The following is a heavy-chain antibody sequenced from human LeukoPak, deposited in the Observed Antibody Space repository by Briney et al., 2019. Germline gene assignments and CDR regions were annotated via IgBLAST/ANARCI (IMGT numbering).Heavy chain of an antibody. V-gene: IGHV4-38-2*01. J-gene: IGHJ1*01. CDR1: GSSISSGHY. CDR3: ASPGGAVAIEYFHH. Sequence: SEPLSLTCGVSGSSISSGHYWGWIRQPPGKGLEWIGSIYQSGSTYYNPSLKSRVTVSLDTSKNQFSLRLSSVTAADTAVYYCASPGGAVAIEYFHHWGQGTLVTVSS. CDR2: IYQSGST. D-gene: IGHD6-19*01.